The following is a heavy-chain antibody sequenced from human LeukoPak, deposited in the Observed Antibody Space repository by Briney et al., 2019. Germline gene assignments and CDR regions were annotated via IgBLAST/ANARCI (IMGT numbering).Heavy chain of an antibody. CDR1: GFTFSSYG. V-gene: IGHV3-30*18. CDR2: ISYDGSNK. CDR3: AKCFLGYSSSCAFDI. D-gene: IGHD6-13*01. Sequence: QPGGSLRLSCAASGFTFSSYGMHWVRQAPGKGLEWVAVISYDGSNKYYADSVKGRFTISRDNSKNTLYLQMNSLRAEDTAVYYCAKCFLGYSSSCAFDIWGQGTMVTVSS. J-gene: IGHJ3*02.